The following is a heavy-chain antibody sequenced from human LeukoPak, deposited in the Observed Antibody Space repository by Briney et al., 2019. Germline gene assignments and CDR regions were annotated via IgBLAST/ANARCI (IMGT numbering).Heavy chain of an antibody. CDR2: IEGSFEST. CDR1: GFTFSSYI. D-gene: IGHD3-22*01. CDR3: ARDHESSGYPTSDY. V-gene: IGHV3-23*01. Sequence: VGALRLSFVSSGFTFSSYIMTWDLQPPGQGQECVVTIEGSFESTFYADPVKDRFTISRENSKNSLYLQLNSLRADNKDLYFCARDHESSGYPTSDYWGQGPLVTVSS. J-gene: IGHJ4*02.